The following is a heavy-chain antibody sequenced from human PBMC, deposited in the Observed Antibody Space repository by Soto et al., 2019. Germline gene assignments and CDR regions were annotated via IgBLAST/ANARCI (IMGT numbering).Heavy chain of an antibody. D-gene: IGHD6-13*01. J-gene: IGHJ5*02. CDR3: ARGPLAAADWFDP. CDR2: INGGNGNT. Sequence: QVQLVQSGAEVKKPGASVKVSCKASGYTFTTYALHWVRQAPGQRLEWMGWINGGNGNTKYSQKFQGRVTITRDTSASTACMELSSLRSEDTAVYYCARGPLAAADWFDPWGQGTLVTVSS. CDR1: GYTFTTYA. V-gene: IGHV1-3*01.